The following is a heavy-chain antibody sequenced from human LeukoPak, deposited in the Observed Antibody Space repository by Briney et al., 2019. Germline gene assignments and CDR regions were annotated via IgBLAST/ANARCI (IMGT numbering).Heavy chain of an antibody. V-gene: IGHV1-18*01. Sequence: AASVKVSCKASGYTFTSYGISWVRQAPGQGLEWMGWISAYNGNTNYAQKLQGRVTMTTDTSTSTAYMELRSLRSDDTAVYYCAREVTLVAAGKGDYYYYYMDVWGKGTTVTVSS. CDR2: ISAYNGNT. CDR1: GYTFTSYG. CDR3: AREVTLVAAGKGDYYYYYMDV. J-gene: IGHJ6*03. D-gene: IGHD6-13*01.